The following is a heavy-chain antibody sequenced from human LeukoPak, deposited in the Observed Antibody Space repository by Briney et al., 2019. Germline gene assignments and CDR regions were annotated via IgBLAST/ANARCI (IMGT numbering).Heavy chain of an antibody. Sequence: GGSLRLSCAASGFTFTNYRMNWVRQAPGKELEWVSSISSSGDNIHYVDSLKGRFTISRDNAKNSLFLQMNGLRVEDTAVYYCARDVNTFYGRYFDYWGQGTVVAVSS. CDR1: GFTFTNYR. D-gene: IGHD3-16*01. CDR3: ARDVNTFYGRYFDY. J-gene: IGHJ4*02. V-gene: IGHV3-21*01. CDR2: ISSSGDNI.